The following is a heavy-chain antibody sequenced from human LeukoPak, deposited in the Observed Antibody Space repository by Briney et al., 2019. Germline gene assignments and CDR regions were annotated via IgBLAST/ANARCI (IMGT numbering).Heavy chain of an antibody. V-gene: IGHV4-59*08. J-gene: IGHJ4*02. CDR3: ASGCYKSHLDY. CDR1: GGSISSYY. Sequence: SETLSLTCTVSGGSISSYYWNWIRQPPGRGLEWIGYIYYSGSTNYNPSLKSRVTISVDTSKNQFSLKLSSVTAADTAVYYCASGCYKSHLDYWGQGTLVTVSS. D-gene: IGHD3-22*01. CDR2: IYYSGST.